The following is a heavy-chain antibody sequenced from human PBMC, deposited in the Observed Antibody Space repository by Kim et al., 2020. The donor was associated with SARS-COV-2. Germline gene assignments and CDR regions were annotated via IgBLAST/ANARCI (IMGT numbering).Heavy chain of an antibody. V-gene: IGHV3-30-3*01. J-gene: IGHJ5*02. CDR2: ISYDGSNK. D-gene: IGHD5-18*01. Sequence: GGSLRLSCAASGFTFSSYAMHWVRQAPGKGLEWVAVISYDGSNKYYADSVKGRFTISRDNSKNTLYLQMNSLRAEDTAVYYCARDSEKSYGSWFDPWGQGTLVTVSS. CDR3: ARDSEKSYGSWFDP. CDR1: GFTFSSYA.